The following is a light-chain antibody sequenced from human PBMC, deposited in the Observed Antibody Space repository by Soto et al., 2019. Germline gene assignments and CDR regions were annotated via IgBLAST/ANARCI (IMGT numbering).Light chain of an antibody. CDR2: NNN. V-gene: IGLV1-44*01. CDR3: AAWDDSLIGYV. Sequence: QSVLTQPPSTSGTPGLRVTISCSGSSSNIGSNTVSWCQQLPGTAPKPLIYNNNQRPSGVPDRFSGSKSGTSASLAISGLQSEDEADYYCAAWDDSLIGYVFGTGTNVTVL. J-gene: IGLJ1*01. CDR1: SSNIGSNT.